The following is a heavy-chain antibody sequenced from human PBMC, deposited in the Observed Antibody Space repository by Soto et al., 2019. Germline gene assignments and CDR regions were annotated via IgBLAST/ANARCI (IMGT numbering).Heavy chain of an antibody. V-gene: IGHV4-59*08. CDR3: ARRASPNIVATYYFDY. CDR1: GGSISSYY. D-gene: IGHD5-12*01. J-gene: IGHJ4*01. CDR2: IYYSGST. Sequence: SETLSLTCTVSGGSISSYYWIWIRQPPGKGLEWIGYIYYSGSTNYNPSLKSRVTISVDTSKNQFSLKLSSVTAADTAVYYCARRASPNIVATYYFDYWGQGTLVTVSS.